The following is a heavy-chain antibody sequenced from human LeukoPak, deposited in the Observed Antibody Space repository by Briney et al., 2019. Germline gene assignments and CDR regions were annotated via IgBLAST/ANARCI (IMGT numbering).Heavy chain of an antibody. CDR1: GYTFTSYY. CDR2: INPSGGST. Sequence: ASVKVSCKASGYTFTSYYMHWVRQPPGQGLEWMGIINPSGGSTSYAQKFQGRVTMTRDTSTSTVYMELSSLRSEDTAVYYCIAAAGTSDDYWGQGTLVTVSS. CDR3: IAAAGTSDDY. D-gene: IGHD6-13*01. J-gene: IGHJ4*02. V-gene: IGHV1-46*01.